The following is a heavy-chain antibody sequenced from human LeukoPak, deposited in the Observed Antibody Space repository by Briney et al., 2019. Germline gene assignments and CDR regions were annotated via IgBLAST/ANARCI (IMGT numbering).Heavy chain of an antibody. D-gene: IGHD4-17*01. CDR3: ANDYGDYYFDY. V-gene: IGHV3-21*01. CDR1: GFTFSSYS. J-gene: IGHJ4*02. Sequence: GGSLRLSCAASGFTFSSYSMNWVRHAPGKGLEWVSSISSSSSYIYYADSVKGRFTISRDNAKNSLYLQMNSLRAEDTAVYYCANDYGDYYFDYWGQGTLVTVSS. CDR2: ISSSSSYI.